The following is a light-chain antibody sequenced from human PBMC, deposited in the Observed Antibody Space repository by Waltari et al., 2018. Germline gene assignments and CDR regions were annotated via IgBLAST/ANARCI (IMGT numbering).Light chain of an antibody. CDR3: QQRSTWPPVT. Sequence: EIVLTQSPATLSLSPGERAPLSCRASQSVSSYLAWYQQKPGQAPRLLIYDASTRATGIPARFSGLGSGTEFALTISSLEPQDSAVYYCQQRSTWPPVTFGQGTKLEIK. CDR1: QSVSSY. CDR2: DAS. V-gene: IGKV3-11*01. J-gene: IGKJ2*01.